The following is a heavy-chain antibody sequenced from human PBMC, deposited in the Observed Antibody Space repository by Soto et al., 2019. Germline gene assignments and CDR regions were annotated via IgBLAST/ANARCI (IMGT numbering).Heavy chain of an antibody. J-gene: IGHJ4*02. Sequence: ASVNVSCKTSGYTFTSYGISGVRQAPGQGLEWMGWITTDKGKTTYAQKFQGRVAMTTDTSTSTAYMELRSLRSDDTAVYYCATRSPAFDYWGQGTLVTVSS. CDR3: ATRSPAFDY. CDR1: GYTFTSYG. CDR2: ITTDKGKT. V-gene: IGHV1-18*01.